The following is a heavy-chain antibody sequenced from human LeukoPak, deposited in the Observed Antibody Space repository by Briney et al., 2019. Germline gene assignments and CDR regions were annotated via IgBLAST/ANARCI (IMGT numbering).Heavy chain of an antibody. CDR3: ARRYCSGGTCYGDY. D-gene: IGHD2-15*01. CDR1: GGSISSYY. V-gene: IGHV4-59*08. Sequence: SETLSLTCTVSGGSISSYYWSWLRQPPGKGLEWIGYIYYSGSTTYNPSLKSRVTISVDTSKNQFSLKLSSVTAADTAVYYCARRYCSGGTCYGDYWGQGTLVTVSS. J-gene: IGHJ4*02. CDR2: IYYSGST.